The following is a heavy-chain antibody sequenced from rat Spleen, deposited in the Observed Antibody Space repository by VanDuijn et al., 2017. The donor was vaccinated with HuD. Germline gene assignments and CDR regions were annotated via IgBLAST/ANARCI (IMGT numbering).Heavy chain of an antibody. CDR3: ARRHYGYTDYFDY. CDR1: GFTFSNYG. CDR2: ISPSGGST. V-gene: IGHV5-19*01. D-gene: IGHD1-9*01. J-gene: IGHJ2*01. Sequence: EVQLVESDGGLVQPGRSLKLSCAASGFTFSNYGMHWIRQAPTKGLEWVASISPSGGSTYYRDSVKGRFTISRDIAKSTLRLQMDSLRSEDTATYYCARRHYGYTDYFDYWGQGVMVTVSS.